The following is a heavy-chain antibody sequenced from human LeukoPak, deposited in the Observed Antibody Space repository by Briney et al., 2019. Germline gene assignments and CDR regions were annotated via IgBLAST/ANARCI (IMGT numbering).Heavy chain of an antibody. CDR3: ARDKFPLVGATGDDAFDI. J-gene: IGHJ3*02. Sequence: GSLRLSCAASGFTFSSYEMNWVRQPPGKGLEWIGEIYHSGSTNYNPSLKSRVTISVDKSKNQISLKLSSVTAADTAVYYCARDKFPLVGATGDDAFDIWGQGTMVSVSS. CDR1: GFTFSSYEM. CDR2: IYHSGST. D-gene: IGHD1-26*01. V-gene: IGHV4-4*02.